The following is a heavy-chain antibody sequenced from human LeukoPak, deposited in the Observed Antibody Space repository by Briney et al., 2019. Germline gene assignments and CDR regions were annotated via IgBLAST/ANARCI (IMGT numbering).Heavy chain of an antibody. V-gene: IGHV4-4*07. CDR3: ARESYYYDSSGYYYYYYYMDV. D-gene: IGHD3-22*01. J-gene: IGHJ6*03. CDR1: GGSISSYY. Sequence: PSETLSLTCTVSGGSISSYYWSWIRQPAGKGLEWIGRIYTSGSTNYNPSLKSRVTMSVDTSKNQFSLKLSSVTAADTAVYYCARESYYYDSSGYYYYYYYMDVWGKGTTVTVSS. CDR2: IYTSGST.